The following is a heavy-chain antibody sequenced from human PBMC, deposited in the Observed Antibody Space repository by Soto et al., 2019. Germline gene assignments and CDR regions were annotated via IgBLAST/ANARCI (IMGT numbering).Heavy chain of an antibody. CDR2: IYYSGST. CDR1: GGSISSYY. CDR3: AREVTMNAGAYDWLDP. Sequence: SETLSLTCTVSGGSISSYYWSWIRQPPGKGLEWIGYIYYSGSTNYNPSLKSRVTISVDTSKNQFSLNLSSVTAADTAVYYCAREVTMNAGAYDWLDPWGRGTLVTVSS. J-gene: IGHJ5*02. D-gene: IGHD3-22*01. V-gene: IGHV4-59*01.